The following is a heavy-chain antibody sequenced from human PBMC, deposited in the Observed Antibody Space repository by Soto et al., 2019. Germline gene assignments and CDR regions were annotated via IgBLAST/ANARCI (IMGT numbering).Heavy chain of an antibody. J-gene: IGHJ6*02. Sequence: PGGSVRLSCAASGFTFSSYSMNWVRQAPGKGLEWVSYISSSSSTIYYADSVKGRFTISRDNAKNSLYLQMNSLRDEDTAVYYCARDLSSTSENYYYGMDVWGQGTTVTVSS. D-gene: IGHD2-2*01. V-gene: IGHV3-48*02. CDR2: ISSSSSTI. CDR1: GFTFSSYS. CDR3: ARDLSSTSENYYYGMDV.